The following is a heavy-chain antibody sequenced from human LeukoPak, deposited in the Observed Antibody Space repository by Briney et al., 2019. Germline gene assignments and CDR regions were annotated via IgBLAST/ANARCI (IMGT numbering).Heavy chain of an antibody. Sequence: GGSLGLSCAASGFTFSSYWMSWVRQAPGKGLEWVANIKQDGSEKYYVDSVKGRFTISRDNAKNSLYLQMNSLRAEDTAVYYCARVVDFWSGYYGYYYGMDVWGQGTTVTVSS. D-gene: IGHD3-3*01. V-gene: IGHV3-7*01. J-gene: IGHJ6*02. CDR3: ARVVDFWSGYYGYYYGMDV. CDR1: GFTFSSYW. CDR2: IKQDGSEK.